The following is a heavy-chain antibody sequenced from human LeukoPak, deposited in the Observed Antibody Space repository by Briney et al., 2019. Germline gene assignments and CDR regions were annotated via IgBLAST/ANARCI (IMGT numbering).Heavy chain of an antibody. V-gene: IGHV1-2*02. CDR1: GYTFTGYY. D-gene: IGHD1-26*01. J-gene: IGHJ4*02. CDR3: AYGRYSGSYRNSDS. CDR2: INPNSGGT. Sequence: ASVKVSCKASGYTFTGYYMHWVRQAPGQGLEWMGWINPNSGGTNYAQKFQGRVTMTRDASISTAYMELRSLRSDDTAVYYCAYGRYSGSYRNSDSWGQGTLVTVSS.